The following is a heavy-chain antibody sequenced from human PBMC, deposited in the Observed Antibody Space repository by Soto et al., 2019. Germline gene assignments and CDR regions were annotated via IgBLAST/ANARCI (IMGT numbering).Heavy chain of an antibody. V-gene: IGHV3-15*01. Sequence: VQLVEPGGGLVKPGGSLRLSCAASGFTFNNAWMSCVRQAPGKGLEWVGRVKSKTEGGTVDYAAPVKGRFSISRDDSTNTLYVQMNSLKTEDTAVYYCAARSGHSSVLFDHWGEGTLVTVSS. CDR1: GFTFNNAW. D-gene: IGHD3-22*01. CDR2: VKSKTEGGTV. J-gene: IGHJ4*02. CDR3: AARSGHSSVLFDH.